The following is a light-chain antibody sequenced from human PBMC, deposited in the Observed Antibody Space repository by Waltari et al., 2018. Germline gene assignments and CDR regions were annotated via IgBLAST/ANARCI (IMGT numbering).Light chain of an antibody. V-gene: IGKV3-15*01. CDR1: QSISSN. CDR3: QQYIHRPPWWT. J-gene: IGKJ1*01. CDR2: GAS. Sequence: EIVMTQSPATLSVSPGERATLSCRASQSISSNLAWYQQKPGQALRLLIYGASTRATGIPARFTGSGSGTEFTLTISSLQSEDFAVYYCQQYIHRPPWWTFGQGTKVEIK.